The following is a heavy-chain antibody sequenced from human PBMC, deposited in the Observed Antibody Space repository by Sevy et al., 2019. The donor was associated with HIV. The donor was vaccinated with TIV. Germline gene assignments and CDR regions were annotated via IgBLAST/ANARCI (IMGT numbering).Heavy chain of an antibody. D-gene: IGHD1-1*01. Sequence: GGSLRLSCAASGFTFSSYGMHWVRQAPGKGLEWVAVIWYDGSNKYYADSVKGRFTISRDNSKNPLYLQMNSLRAEDTAGYYCAREWKGGLNWFDPWGQGTLVTVSS. CDR1: GFTFSSYG. J-gene: IGHJ5*02. CDR2: IWYDGSNK. V-gene: IGHV3-33*01. CDR3: AREWKGGLNWFDP.